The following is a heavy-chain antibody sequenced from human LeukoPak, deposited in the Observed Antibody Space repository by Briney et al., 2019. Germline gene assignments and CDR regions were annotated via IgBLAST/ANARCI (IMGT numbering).Heavy chain of an antibody. CDR3: ASSPGYSGPFDY. Sequence: SETLSLTCAVYGGSFSGYYWSWLRQPPGKGMEWLGEINHSGRNNYNPSRKSRVTISVHTSKNQFSLKLSSVTAADTAVYYCASSPGYSGPFDYWGQGTLVTVSS. J-gene: IGHJ4*02. CDR2: INHSGRN. V-gene: IGHV4-34*01. CDR1: GGSFSGYY. D-gene: IGHD2-15*01.